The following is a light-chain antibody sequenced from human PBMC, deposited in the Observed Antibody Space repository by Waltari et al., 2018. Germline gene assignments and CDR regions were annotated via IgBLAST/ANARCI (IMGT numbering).Light chain of an antibody. J-gene: IGKJ1*01. CDR2: DAS. Sequence: EIVLTQSPGTLSLSPGESATLYCRASQSVRGHLAWYQQKPVQAPRLLIYDASTRATVIPARFSGSASGTYFALSISSLEPEDFAVYDCQQRSHWPPRWTFGQGTKVEI. V-gene: IGKV3-11*01. CDR1: QSVRGH. CDR3: QQRSHWPPRWT.